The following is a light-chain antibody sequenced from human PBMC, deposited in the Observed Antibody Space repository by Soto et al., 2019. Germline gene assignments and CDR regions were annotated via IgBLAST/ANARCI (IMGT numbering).Light chain of an antibody. Sequence: EIVLTQSPATLSLSPGDRATLSCRASQGVNGFLAWYQQKPGQAPSLLIYDVSSRATGIPARFSGSGSGTDFTITISSLEPEDFAVYYCQQRANWPRATFGQGTKLEIK. CDR1: QGVNGF. J-gene: IGKJ2*01. V-gene: IGKV3-11*01. CDR3: QQRANWPRAT. CDR2: DVS.